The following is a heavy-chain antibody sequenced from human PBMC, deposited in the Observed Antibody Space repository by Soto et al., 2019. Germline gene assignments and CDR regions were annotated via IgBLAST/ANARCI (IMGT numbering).Heavy chain of an antibody. CDR2: ISAYNGNT. CDR1: GYTFTSYG. V-gene: IGHV1-18*01. D-gene: IGHD2-2*02. Sequence: ASVKVSCKASGYTFTSYGISWVRQAPGQGLEWMGWISAYNGNTNYAQKLQGRVTMTTDTSTRTAYMELRSLRSDDTAVYYCARHRGGYCSSTSCYNDYYYYMDVWGKGTTVTVSS. J-gene: IGHJ6*03. CDR3: ARHRGGYCSSTSCYNDYYYYMDV.